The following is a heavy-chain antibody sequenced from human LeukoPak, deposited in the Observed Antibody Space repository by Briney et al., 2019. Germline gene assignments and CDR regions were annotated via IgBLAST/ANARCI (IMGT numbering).Heavy chain of an antibody. V-gene: IGHV3-30-3*01. CDR2: ISYDGSNK. CDR3: ARNPGRTLVVVTAVDY. Sequence: GGSLRLSCAASGFTFSSHAMHWVRQAPGKGLEWVGVISYDGSNKYYGDSAKGRFTITRDNSKNTLYVQMNSLRVEDTAVYYCARNPGRTLVVVTAVDYWGQGTLVTVSS. D-gene: IGHD2-21*02. J-gene: IGHJ4*02. CDR1: GFTFSSHA.